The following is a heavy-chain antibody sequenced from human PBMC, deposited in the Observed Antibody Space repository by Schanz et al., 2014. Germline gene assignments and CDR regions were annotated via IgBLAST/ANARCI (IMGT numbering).Heavy chain of an antibody. CDR2: ISVYNHNK. Sequence: QIQLVQSGPEVKKPGATVKVSCKASGYIFINSGISWVRQAPGQGLEWMGWISVYNHNKEYDQKFQGRVTMTTDTSTSTAYMALTDLRSDDTAVYYCARDLPYCDGGKCYSDGFDIWGQGTLVTISS. J-gene: IGHJ3*02. CDR1: GYIFINSG. CDR3: ARDLPYCDGGKCYSDGFDI. V-gene: IGHV1-18*01. D-gene: IGHD2-21*01.